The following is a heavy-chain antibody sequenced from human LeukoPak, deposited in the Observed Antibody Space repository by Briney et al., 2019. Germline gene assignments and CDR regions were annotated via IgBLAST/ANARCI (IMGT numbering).Heavy chain of an antibody. CDR2: IKQDGSEK. V-gene: IGHV3-7*01. CDR1: GFTFSSYW. CDR3: ARALGRLQPYYHYYGMDV. D-gene: IGHD5-24*01. J-gene: IGHJ6*02. Sequence: GGSLRLSCAASGFTFSSYWMSWVRQAPGKGLEWVANIKQDGSEKYYVDSVKGRFTISRDNAKNSLYLQMNSLRAEDTAVYYCARALGRLQPYYHYYGMDVWGQGTTVTVSS.